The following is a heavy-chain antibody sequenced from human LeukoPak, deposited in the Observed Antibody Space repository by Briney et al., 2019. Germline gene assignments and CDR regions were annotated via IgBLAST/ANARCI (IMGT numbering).Heavy chain of an antibody. V-gene: IGHV3-11*01. CDR2: ISSSGSTT. CDR1: GFTFSDYY. Sequence: RGSLRLSCAASGFTFSDYYMTWIRQAPGKGLEWVSYISSSGSTTHYADSVKGRFTISRNNAKNSLFVQMSNLRAEDTAVYYCARVPRSGGSIDYWGQGTLVTVSS. J-gene: IGHJ4*02. CDR3: ARVPRSGGSIDY. D-gene: IGHD6-19*01.